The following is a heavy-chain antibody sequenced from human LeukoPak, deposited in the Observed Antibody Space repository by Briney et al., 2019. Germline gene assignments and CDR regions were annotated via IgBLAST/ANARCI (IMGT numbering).Heavy chain of an antibody. V-gene: IGHV4-59*12. CDR2: IYSSGYA. CDR1: GGSLSNYY. Sequence: SETLSLTCTVSGGSLSNYYWSWIRQAPGKGLEWIGYIYSSGYANYNPSLRLRVAISVDTSKNQFSLQLNSVTPEDTAVYYCARDLQWLANNYYYYYYMDVWGKGTTVTVSS. J-gene: IGHJ6*03. D-gene: IGHD6-19*01. CDR3: ARDLQWLANNYYYYYYMDV.